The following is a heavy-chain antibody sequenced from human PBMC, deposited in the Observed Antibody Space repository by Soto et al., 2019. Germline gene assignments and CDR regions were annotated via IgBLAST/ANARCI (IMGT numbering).Heavy chain of an antibody. D-gene: IGHD2-8*01. V-gene: IGHV3-30*03. J-gene: IGHJ4*02. CDR3: ASGERLNGHVTRFAY. Sequence: QMHLAESGGGLVQPAMSLTLSCAVSGFTFTNHGIHWVPHAPGKGLEWVADISYNGTGTWYADSVKGRFSATRDNFGDTAYLLMNGLTPEDTAVYYCASGERLNGHVTRFAYWGQGTLVSVSS. CDR1: GFTFTNHG. CDR2: ISYNGTGT.